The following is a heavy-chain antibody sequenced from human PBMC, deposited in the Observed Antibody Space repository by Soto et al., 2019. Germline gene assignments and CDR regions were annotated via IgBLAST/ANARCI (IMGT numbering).Heavy chain of an antibody. Sequence: QVQLVQSGAEVKKPGASVKVSCKASGYTFTNYAMHWVRQAPGQRLEWMGWINAGNGNTKYSQKFQGRVTITRDTSASTAYMDLSSLSSEDTAVYYCARGPGGPDGPGDYWGQGTLVTVSS. V-gene: IGHV1-3*01. CDR2: INAGNGNT. J-gene: IGHJ4*02. CDR1: GYTFTNYA. CDR3: ARGPGGPDGPGDY. D-gene: IGHD2-15*01.